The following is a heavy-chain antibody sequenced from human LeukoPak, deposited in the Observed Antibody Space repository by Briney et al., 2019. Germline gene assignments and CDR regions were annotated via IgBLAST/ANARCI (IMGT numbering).Heavy chain of an antibody. CDR2: ISSSSSYI. CDR3: AKALRKGYSGYDSFDY. V-gene: IGHV3-21*04. Sequence: GGSLRLSCAASGFTFSSYSMNWVRQAPGKGLEWVSSISSSSSYIYYADSVKGRFTISRDNAKNTLYLQMNSLRAEDTAVYYCAKALRKGYSGYDSFDYWSQGTLVTVSS. CDR1: GFTFSSYS. D-gene: IGHD5-12*01. J-gene: IGHJ4*02.